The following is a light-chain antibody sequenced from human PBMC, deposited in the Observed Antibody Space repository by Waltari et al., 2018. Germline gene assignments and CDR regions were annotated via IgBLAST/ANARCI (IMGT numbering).Light chain of an antibody. Sequence: QSALTQPASVSGSPGQSITISCTGTSSDVGGYNYVSWYQQHPGKAPKLMIYDVSNRPSGFSNRFSGSKSGKTASRTISGLQAEDEADYHCSSYSSSSTLVVFGGGTKLTVL. CDR3: SSYSSSSTLVV. CDR1: SSDVGGYNY. V-gene: IGLV2-14*03. CDR2: DVS. J-gene: IGLJ2*01.